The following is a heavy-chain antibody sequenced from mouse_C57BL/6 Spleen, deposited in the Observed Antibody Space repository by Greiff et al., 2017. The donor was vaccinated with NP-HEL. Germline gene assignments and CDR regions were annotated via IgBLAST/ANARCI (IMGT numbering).Heavy chain of an antibody. CDR2: ISAGGSYT. J-gene: IGHJ3*01. Sequence: EVMLVESGGGLVKPGWSLKLSCAASGFTFRSYAMSWVRQTPEKRLEWVATISAGGSYTYYPDNVKGRFTLSRDNAKNNLYLQMSHLKYEYTAMYYCARGGFAYWGQGTLVTVSA. CDR1: GFTFRSYA. V-gene: IGHV5-4*03. CDR3: ARGGFAY.